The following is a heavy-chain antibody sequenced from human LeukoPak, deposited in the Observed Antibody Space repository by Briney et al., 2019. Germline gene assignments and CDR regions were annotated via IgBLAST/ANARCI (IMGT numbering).Heavy chain of an antibody. CDR3: ARAGLDGYNFDY. Sequence: GASVKVSCKASGGTFSSYTISWVRQAPGQGLEWMGRIIPILGIANYAQKFQGRVTITADKSTSTAYTELSSLRSEDTAVYYCARAGLDGYNFDYWGQGTLVTVSS. CDR1: GGTFSSYT. V-gene: IGHV1-69*02. D-gene: IGHD5-24*01. CDR2: IIPILGIA. J-gene: IGHJ4*02.